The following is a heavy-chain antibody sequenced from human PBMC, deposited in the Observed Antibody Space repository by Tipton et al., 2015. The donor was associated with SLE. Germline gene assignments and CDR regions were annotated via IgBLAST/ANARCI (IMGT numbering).Heavy chain of an antibody. CDR3: TSEMVGVPFAY. CDR1: GFNFWTSS. J-gene: IGHJ4*02. Sequence: SLRLSCAAPGFNFWTSSMSWVRQAPGKGLEWVGFIRSKTYGGTTEYAASVKGRFTISRDDSKTIAYLQMNSLKTEDTAVYYCTSEMVGVPFAYWGQGTLVTVSS. D-gene: IGHD1-26*01. CDR2: IRSKTYGGTT. V-gene: IGHV3-49*02.